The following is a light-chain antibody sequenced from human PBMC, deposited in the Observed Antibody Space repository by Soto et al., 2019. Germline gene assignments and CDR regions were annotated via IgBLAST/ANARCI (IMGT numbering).Light chain of an antibody. Sequence: EIVLTQSPGTLSLSPGERATLSCRASRSVSSSSLAWYQQKPGQAPRLLIYGASSKATGIPDRFSGSGSGTDFTLTISRLEPEDVAVYCCQQYGSSPPITFGQGTRLEIK. J-gene: IGKJ5*01. CDR2: GAS. V-gene: IGKV3-20*01. CDR3: QQYGSSPPIT. CDR1: RSVSSSS.